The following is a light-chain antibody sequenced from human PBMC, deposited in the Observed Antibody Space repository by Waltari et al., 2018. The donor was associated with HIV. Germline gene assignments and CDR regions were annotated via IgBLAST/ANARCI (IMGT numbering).Light chain of an antibody. J-gene: IGLJ3*02. CDR1: SSNIGNNA. CDR3: AVWDDNLKRV. V-gene: IGLV1-44*01. Sequence: QSVLTQPPSASGTPGQRVTISCSGSSSNIGNNAVSSYQQLPGDAPKLLIPSNDRRPSGVPEGFAAWKSGTSASLAISGLQSEDEAHYYCAVWDDNLKRVFGGGTKLTVL. CDR2: SND.